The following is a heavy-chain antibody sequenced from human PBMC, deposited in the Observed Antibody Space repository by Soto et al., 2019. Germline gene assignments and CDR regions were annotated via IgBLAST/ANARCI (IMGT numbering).Heavy chain of an antibody. CDR1: GFTFGDYA. D-gene: IGHD5-12*01. CDR3: SRVALSGYSGYDMAH. CDR2: IRSQPYGGTP. J-gene: IGHJ4*02. Sequence: GGSLRLSRRASGFTFGDYAMSWFRQDPGKGLEWVGFIRSQPYGGTPEYAPSVKARFTISRDDSKSIAYLQMNSLKTEDTAVYYCSRVALSGYSGYDMAHWGQGTLVTVSS. V-gene: IGHV3-49*03.